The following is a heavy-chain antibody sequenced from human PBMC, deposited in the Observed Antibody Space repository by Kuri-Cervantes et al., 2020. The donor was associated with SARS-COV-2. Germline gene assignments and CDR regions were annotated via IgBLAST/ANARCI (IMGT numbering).Heavy chain of an antibody. D-gene: IGHD3-3*01. CDR2: ISSSSSYT. J-gene: IGHJ3*02. V-gene: IGHV3-21*05. CDR3: ARVSRITIFGVANDAFDI. Sequence: GGSLRLSCAASGFTFSSCAMHWIRQAPGKGLEWVSYISSSSSYTNYADSVKGRFTISRDNAKNSLYLQMNSLRAEDTAVYYCARVSRITIFGVANDAFDIWGQGTMVTGSS. CDR1: GFTFSSCA.